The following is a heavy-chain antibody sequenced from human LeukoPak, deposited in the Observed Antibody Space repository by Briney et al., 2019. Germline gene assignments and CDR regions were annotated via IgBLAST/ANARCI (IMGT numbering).Heavy chain of an antibody. CDR2: IYPGDSDT. CDR3: ARSTLTYYYDSSGYPLQNYFDY. CDR1: GYSFTSYW. Sequence: GESLQISCKGSGYSFTSYWIGWVRQMPGKGLEWMGIIYPGDSDTRYSPSFQGQVTISADKSISTAYLQWSSLKASDTAMYYCARSTLTYYYDSSGYPLQNYFDYWGQGTLVTVSS. V-gene: IGHV5-51*01. D-gene: IGHD3-22*01. J-gene: IGHJ4*02.